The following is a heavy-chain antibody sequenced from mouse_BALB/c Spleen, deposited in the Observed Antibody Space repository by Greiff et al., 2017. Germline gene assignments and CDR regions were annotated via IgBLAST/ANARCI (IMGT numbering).Heavy chain of an antibody. CDR2: IDPANGNT. Sequence: EVKLQESGAELVKPGASVKLSCTASGFNIKDTYMHWVKQRPEQGLEWIGRIDPANGNTKYDPKFQGKATITADTSSNTAYLQLSSLTSEDTAVYYCARGDYYDYDDAMDYWGQGTSVTVSS. CDR3: ARGDYYDYDDAMDY. D-gene: IGHD2-4*01. V-gene: IGHV14-3*02. J-gene: IGHJ4*01. CDR1: GFNIKDTY.